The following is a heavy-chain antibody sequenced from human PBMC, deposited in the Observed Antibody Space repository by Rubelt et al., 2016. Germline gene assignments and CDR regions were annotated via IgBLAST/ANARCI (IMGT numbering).Heavy chain of an antibody. CDR2: VYYSGNT. J-gene: IGHJ1*01. V-gene: IGHV4-39*01. Sequence: QLQLQESGPGLVKPSETLSLTCTVSGGSISSGSYYWAWIRQPPGKGLEWIGNVYYSGNTYYSPSLKSRVTISVDTSKNQFSLKLGSVTAAETAGYDCAMSLSYHPRTVRWGQGTLVTVSS. CDR1: GGSISSGSYY. CDR3: AMSLSYHPRTVR. D-gene: IGHD3-10*01.